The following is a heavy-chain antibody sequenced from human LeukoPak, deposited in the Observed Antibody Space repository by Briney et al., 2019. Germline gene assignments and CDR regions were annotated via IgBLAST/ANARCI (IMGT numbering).Heavy chain of an antibody. CDR1: GGSISSYY. CDR2: IYYSGST. J-gene: IGHJ4*02. Sequence: SETLSLTCTVSGGSISSYYWSWIRQPPGKGLEWIGYIYYSGSTNYNPSLKSRVTISVDTSKNQFSLKLSSVTAADTAVYYCARHIGYGVDYWGQGTLVTVSS. CDR3: ARHIGYGVDY. V-gene: IGHV4-59*08. D-gene: IGHD6-13*01.